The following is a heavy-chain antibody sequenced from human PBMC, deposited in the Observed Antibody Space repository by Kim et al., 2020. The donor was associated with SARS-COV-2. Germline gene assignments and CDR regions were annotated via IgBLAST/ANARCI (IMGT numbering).Heavy chain of an antibody. Sequence: SETLSLTCTVSGGSISSYYWSWIRQPPGKGLEWIGYIYHSGGTNYNPSLKSRVSVSVDTSKNQFSLKLSSVTAADTAVYYCARHRGFTGTTCWFDPWGQG. CDR3: ARHRGFTGTTCWFDP. J-gene: IGHJ5*02. CDR2: IYHSGGT. D-gene: IGHD1-1*01. V-gene: IGHV4-59*08. CDR1: GGSISSYY.